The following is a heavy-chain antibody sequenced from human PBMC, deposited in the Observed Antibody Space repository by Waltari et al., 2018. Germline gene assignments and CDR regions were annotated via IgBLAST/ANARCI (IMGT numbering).Heavy chain of an antibody. CDR1: GGTFGTYA. CDR2: IIPIYGTP. V-gene: IGHV1-69*12. CDR3: AKRIVGGPFDV. J-gene: IGHJ3*01. D-gene: IGHD1-26*01. Sequence: QVHLVQSGAEVRKPGSSVKVSCVASGGTFGTYAISWVRQAPGQGLEWMGGIIPIYGTPNYAQKFQGRVNVAADELTTTAYMELSSLRSDDTAVYYCAKRIVGGPFDVWGQGTMVTVSS.